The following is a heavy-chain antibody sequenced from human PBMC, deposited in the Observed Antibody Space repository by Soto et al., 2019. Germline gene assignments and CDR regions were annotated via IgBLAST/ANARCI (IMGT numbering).Heavy chain of an antibody. CDR2: VYWDNDK. Sequence: QITLKESGPTLVKPTQPLTLTCAFSGFALSAPGVGVGWLRQPPGKALDWLALVYWDNDKRYSTSLESRVTIIQHTSKNLVVLIMTNMDPVDTATYYCALFNSNYRGFYFDYWGQGAPVTVSS. D-gene: IGHD4-4*01. CDR1: GFALSAPGVG. J-gene: IGHJ4*02. CDR3: ALFNSNYRGFYFDY. V-gene: IGHV2-5*02.